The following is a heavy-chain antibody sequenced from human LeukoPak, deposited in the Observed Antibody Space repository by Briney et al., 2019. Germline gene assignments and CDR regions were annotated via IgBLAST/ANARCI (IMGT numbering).Heavy chain of an antibody. D-gene: IGHD6-19*01. Sequence: GGSLRLSCAASGFTFSSYAMSWVRQAPGKGLEWVSAISGSGGSTYYADSVKGRFTISRDNSKNTLYLQMNSLRAEDTAVFYCAKVEQSRRYYYGMDVWGQGTTVTVSS. CDR1: GFTFSSYA. CDR3: AKVEQSRRYYYGMDV. CDR2: ISGSGGST. J-gene: IGHJ6*02. V-gene: IGHV3-23*01.